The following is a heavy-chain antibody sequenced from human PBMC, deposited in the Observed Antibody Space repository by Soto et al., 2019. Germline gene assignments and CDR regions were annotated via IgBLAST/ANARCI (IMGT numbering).Heavy chain of an antibody. CDR3: ARDLWGYCGTDCYPLDV. CDR2: MYNTGST. V-gene: IGHV4-59*01. J-gene: IGHJ6*02. D-gene: IGHD2-21*02. CDR1: GGSFSGYY. Sequence: QVQLQESGPGLVKPSETLSLTCTVSGGSFSGYYWSWIRQPPGKGLEWIGYMYNTGSTVYNPSFKSRVPISVDTSKNQFSLKLNSVTAADTAVYYCARDLWGYCGTDCYPLDVWGQGTTVTVSS.